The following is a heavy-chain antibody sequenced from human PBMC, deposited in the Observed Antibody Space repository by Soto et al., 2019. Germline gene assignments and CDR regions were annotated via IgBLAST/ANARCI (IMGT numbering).Heavy chain of an antibody. Sequence: GGSLRLSCAASGLTFSSFWMSWVRQAPGKGLEWVANINEDGSEKNYVESVKGRFTISRHNGKKSLYLQMNSLKAEDTAVYYCAREFDHWGQGTLVTVSS. CDR3: AREFDH. CDR1: GLTFSSFW. V-gene: IGHV3-7*03. J-gene: IGHJ4*02. CDR2: INEDGSEK.